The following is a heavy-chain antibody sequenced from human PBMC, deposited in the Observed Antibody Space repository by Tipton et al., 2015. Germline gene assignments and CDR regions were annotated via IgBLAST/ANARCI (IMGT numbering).Heavy chain of an antibody. CDR2: IYYIGNT. V-gene: IGHV4-59*11. Sequence: TLSLTCTVSNAFIDNHYWSWIRQSPGKGLEWIGYIYYIGNTNYNPSLKSRVTISTDTSKNQFSLQLSSVTAEDTAVYYCARERGGMDVWGQGTTVTVSS. J-gene: IGHJ6*02. CDR3: ARERGGMDV. CDR1: NAFIDNHY.